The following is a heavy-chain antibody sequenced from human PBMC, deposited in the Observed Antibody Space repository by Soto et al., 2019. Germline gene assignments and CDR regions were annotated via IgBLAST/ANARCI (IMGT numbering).Heavy chain of an antibody. CDR2: IIPILGIA. CDR3: ARDHYYGSGIYYMGAFDI. CDR1: GGTFSSYT. J-gene: IGHJ3*02. D-gene: IGHD3-10*01. Sequence: QVQLVQSGAEVKKPGSSVKVSCKASGGTFSSYTISWVRQAPGQGLEWMGRIIPILGIANYAQKFQGRVTITADKSTSTAYMELSSLRSEDTAVYYCARDHYYGSGIYYMGAFDIWGQGTMVTVSS. V-gene: IGHV1-69*08.